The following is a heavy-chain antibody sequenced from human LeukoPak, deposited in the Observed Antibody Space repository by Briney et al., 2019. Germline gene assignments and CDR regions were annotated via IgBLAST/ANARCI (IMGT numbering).Heavy chain of an antibody. CDR2: IYYSGST. J-gene: IGHJ2*01. Sequence: SQTLSLTCTVSGGSISSGDYYWSWIRQPPGKGLEWIGYIYYSGSTYYNPSLKSRVTISVDTSKNQFSLKLSSVTAAGTAVYYCASFIVGATDMNWYFDLWGRGTLVTVSS. CDR1: GGSISSGDYY. CDR3: ASFIVGATDMNWYFDL. D-gene: IGHD1-26*01. V-gene: IGHV4-30-4*01.